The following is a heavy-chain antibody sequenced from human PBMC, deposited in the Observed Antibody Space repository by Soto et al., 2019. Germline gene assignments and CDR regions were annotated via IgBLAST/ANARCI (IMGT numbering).Heavy chain of an antibody. V-gene: IGHV3-21*01. D-gene: IGHD3-3*01. CDR2: ISSSSSYI. CDR3: ARGLRFLEWPPGFDP. J-gene: IGHJ5*02. Sequence: GGSLRLSCAASGFNFSSYSMNWVRQAPGKGLEWVSSISSSSSYIYYADSVKGRFTISRDNAKNSLYLQMNSLRAEDTAVYYCARGLRFLEWPPGFDPWGQGTLVTVSS. CDR1: GFNFSSYS.